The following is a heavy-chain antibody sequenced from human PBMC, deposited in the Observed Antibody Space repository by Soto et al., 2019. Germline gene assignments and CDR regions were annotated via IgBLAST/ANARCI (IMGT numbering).Heavy chain of an antibody. CDR2: IYYSGST. CDR3: ARGRYCISTSCYGYHYYYGMDV. V-gene: IGHV4-61*01. J-gene: IGHJ6*02. CDR1: GGSVSSGSYY. Sequence: QVQLQESGPGLVKPSETLSLTCTVSGGSVSSGSYYWSWIRQPPGKGLEWIGYIYYSGSTNYNPSLKSRVTISVDTSKNQFSLKLSSVTAADTAVYYCARGRYCISTSCYGYHYYYGMDVWGQGTTVTVSS. D-gene: IGHD2-2*01.